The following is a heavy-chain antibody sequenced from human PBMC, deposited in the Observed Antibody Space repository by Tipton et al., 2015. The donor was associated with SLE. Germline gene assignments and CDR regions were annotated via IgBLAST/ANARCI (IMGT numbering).Heavy chain of an antibody. J-gene: IGHJ6*02. CDR2: IKQDGSEK. Sequence: SLRLSCAASGFIFSNHAMSWVRQAPGKGLEWVANIKQDGSEKYYVDSVKGRFTISRDNAKNSLYLQMNSLRAEDTAVYYCARELTPYYGMDVWGQGTTVTVSS. CDR3: ARELTPYYGMDV. V-gene: IGHV3-7*01. CDR1: GFIFSNHA.